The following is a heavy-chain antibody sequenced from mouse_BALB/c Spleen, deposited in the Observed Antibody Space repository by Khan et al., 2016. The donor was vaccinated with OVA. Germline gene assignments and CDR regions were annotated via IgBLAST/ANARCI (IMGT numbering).Heavy chain of an antibody. CDR2: ISYSGRT. D-gene: IGHD1-1*01. Sequence: EVQLQESGPGLVIPSQSLSLTCTVTGYSITSDYAWNWIRQFPGNKLEWMGYISYSGRTSYNPSLKSRISITRDTSKNQFFLQLNSVTTEDTATYYCARSVTITTVVATDFDYWGQGTTLTVSS. CDR1: GYSITSDYA. CDR3: ARSVTITTVVATDFDY. J-gene: IGHJ2*01. V-gene: IGHV3-2*02.